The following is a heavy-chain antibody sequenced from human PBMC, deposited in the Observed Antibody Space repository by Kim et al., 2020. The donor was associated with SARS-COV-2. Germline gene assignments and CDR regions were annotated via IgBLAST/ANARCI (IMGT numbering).Heavy chain of an antibody. CDR3: AAPTVVTVYYFDD. J-gene: IGHJ4*02. Sequence: YADAVTGRITISRDNTKNTLYLQMNSLRAADTAVYYCAAPTVVTVYYFDDWGQGTMVTVSS. D-gene: IGHD4-17*01. V-gene: IGHV3-23*01.